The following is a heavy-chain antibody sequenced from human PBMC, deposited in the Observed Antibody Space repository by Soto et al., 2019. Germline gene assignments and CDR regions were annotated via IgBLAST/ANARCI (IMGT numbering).Heavy chain of an antibody. CDR1: GGTFSSYA. Sequence: VASVKVSCKASGGTFSSYAISWVRQAPGQGLEWMGGIIPIFGTANYAQKFQGRVTITADESTSTAYMELSSLRSEDTAVYYCASSHANWGSNWFDPWGQGTLVTVSS. V-gene: IGHV1-69*13. D-gene: IGHD7-27*01. CDR2: IIPIFGTA. CDR3: ASSHANWGSNWFDP. J-gene: IGHJ5*02.